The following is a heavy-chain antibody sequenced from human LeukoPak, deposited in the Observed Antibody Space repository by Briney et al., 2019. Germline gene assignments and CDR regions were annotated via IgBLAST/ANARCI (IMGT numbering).Heavy chain of an antibody. CDR1: GFTFSAYA. CDR3: VRDKGHFDVDY. Sequence: PGGSLRLSCAASGFTFSAYAVTWIRQAPGKGLEWIGSVDYSGNTYYRPSLKSRLTISLDTSKNQFFLKLTSVTAADTAVYYCVRDKGHFDVDYWGQGTLVTVSS. J-gene: IGHJ4*02. V-gene: IGHV4-38-2*02. CDR2: VDYSGNT. D-gene: IGHD3-9*01.